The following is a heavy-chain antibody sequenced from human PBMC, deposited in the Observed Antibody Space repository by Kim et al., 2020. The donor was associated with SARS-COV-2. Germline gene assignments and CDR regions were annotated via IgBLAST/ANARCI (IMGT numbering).Heavy chain of an antibody. J-gene: IGHJ4*02. Sequence: SETLSLTCTVSGGSISSYYWSWIRQPPGKGLEWIGYIYYSGSTNYNPSLKSRVTISVHTSKNQFSLKLSSVTAADTAVYYCARHTFQWLAHDPTLSFDYWGQGTLVTVSS. V-gene: IGHV4-59*08. CDR2: IYYSGST. D-gene: IGHD6-19*01. CDR1: GGSISSYY. CDR3: ARHTFQWLAHDPTLSFDY.